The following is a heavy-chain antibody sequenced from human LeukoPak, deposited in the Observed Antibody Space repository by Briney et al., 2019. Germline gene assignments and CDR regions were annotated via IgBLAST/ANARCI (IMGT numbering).Heavy chain of an antibody. Sequence: SETLSLTCTVSGGSLTYYYWNWIRQAPGRRLEWIGYIHDSGITNYNPSLKSRVTLSVDTSNDQLSLKLNSVTAADTAVCYCTRAEFNWFDIWGQGTRVIVSS. V-gene: IGHV4-59*01. J-gene: IGHJ5*02. CDR2: IHDSGIT. CDR3: TRAEFNWFDI. CDR1: GGSLTYYY.